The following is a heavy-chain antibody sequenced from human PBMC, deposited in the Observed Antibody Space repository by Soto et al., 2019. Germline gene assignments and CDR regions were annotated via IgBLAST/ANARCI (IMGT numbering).Heavy chain of an antibody. CDR1: GYSLEDYA. CDR2: ISWSSGSI. J-gene: IGHJ6*02. V-gene: IGHV3-9*01. D-gene: IGHD5-12*01. CDR3: AKYMSSPRVARNQYYYYYGMDV. Sequence: GGSLGLACAACGYSLEDYAVDWVRQAPGKEREGVLGISWSSGSIGYADSVKGRFTISRDNAKNSLYLQMNSLRAEDTALYYCAKYMSSPRVARNQYYYYYGMDVWGQGTTVTVS.